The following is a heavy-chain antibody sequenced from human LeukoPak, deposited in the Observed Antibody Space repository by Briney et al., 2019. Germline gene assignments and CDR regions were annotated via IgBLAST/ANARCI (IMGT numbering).Heavy chain of an antibody. D-gene: IGHD2-15*01. CDR2: MYTSGST. V-gene: IGHV4-4*07. J-gene: IGHJ5*02. CDR1: GASISSYS. CDR3: AREDIVVVVAARRKNWFDP. Sequence: SETLSLTCSVSGASISSYSWSWVRLTAGKGLQWIGRMYTSGSTNYNPSLKSRVNMSVDTSKNQLSLQLRSVTAADTAVYYCAREDIVVVVAARRKNWFDPWGQGTLVTVSS.